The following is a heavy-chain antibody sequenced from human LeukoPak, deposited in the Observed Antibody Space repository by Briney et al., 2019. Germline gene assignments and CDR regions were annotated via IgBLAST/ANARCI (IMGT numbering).Heavy chain of an antibody. CDR2: IWYDGSNK. Sequence: GGSLRLSCAASGFTFSSYGMHWVRQAPGKGLEWVAVIWYDGSNKYYADSVKGRFTISRDNSKNTLYLQMNSLRAEDTAVYYCARDRVGYCSSTSCYSLDYWGQGTLVTVS. CDR3: ARDRVGYCSSTSCYSLDY. V-gene: IGHV3-33*01. J-gene: IGHJ4*02. CDR1: GFTFSSYG. D-gene: IGHD2-2*01.